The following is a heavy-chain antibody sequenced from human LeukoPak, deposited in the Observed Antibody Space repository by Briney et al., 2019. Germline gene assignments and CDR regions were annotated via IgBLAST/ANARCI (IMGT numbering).Heavy chain of an antibody. CDR1: GFTFSSYG. CDR2: IRYDGSNK. D-gene: IGHD2-15*01. V-gene: IGHV3-30*02. Sequence: GGSLRLSCAASGFTFSSYGMHWVRQAPGKGLEWVAFIRYDGSNKYYADSVKGRFTISRDNSKNTLYLQMNSLRAEDTAVYYCAKDPAGRAARINYYFDYWGQETLVTVSS. J-gene: IGHJ4*02. CDR3: AKDPAGRAARINYYFDY.